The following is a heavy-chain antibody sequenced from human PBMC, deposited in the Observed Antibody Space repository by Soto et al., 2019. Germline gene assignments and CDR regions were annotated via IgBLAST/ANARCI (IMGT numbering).Heavy chain of an antibody. V-gene: IGHV4-59*01. CDR3: ARVSDLWGLAP. CDR2: IYYSGST. Sequence: SETLSLTCTVSGGSISSYYWSWIRQPPGKGLEWIGYIYYSGSTNYNPSLKSRVTISVDTSKNQFSLKLSSVTAADTAVYYCARVSDLWGLAPWGQGTLVTVSS. CDR1: GGSISSYY. J-gene: IGHJ5*02. D-gene: IGHD3-3*01.